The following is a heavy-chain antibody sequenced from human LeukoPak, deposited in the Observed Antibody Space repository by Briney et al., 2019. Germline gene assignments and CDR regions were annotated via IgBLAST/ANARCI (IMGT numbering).Heavy chain of an antibody. CDR1: GFTFNNYA. Sequence: GGSLRLSCAASGFTFNNYAMHWVRQAPGKGLEWVAVIWEDGSNKYYADSVKGRFTISRDNSKNTLYLQMNTLRAEDTAVYFCARGGGRGYNWNDLGDWGQGTLVTVSS. D-gene: IGHD1-1*01. CDR2: IWEDGSNK. V-gene: IGHV3-33*01. CDR3: ARGGGRGYNWNDLGD. J-gene: IGHJ4*02.